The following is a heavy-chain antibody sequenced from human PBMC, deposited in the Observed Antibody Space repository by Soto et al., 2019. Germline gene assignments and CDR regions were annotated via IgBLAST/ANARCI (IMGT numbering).Heavy chain of an antibody. J-gene: IGHJ4*02. Sequence: QVQLEQSGAEVKKPGASVKVSCKASGYTFTSYGISWVRQAPGQGLEWMGWISAHKGNTKYAQKVQGRVTMTTDTSTSTAYMELRSLRSDDTAVYYCARDLAAGMIDSWGQGTLVTVSS. V-gene: IGHV1-18*01. CDR1: GYTFTSYG. CDR3: ARDLAAGMIDS. D-gene: IGHD6-13*01. CDR2: ISAHKGNT.